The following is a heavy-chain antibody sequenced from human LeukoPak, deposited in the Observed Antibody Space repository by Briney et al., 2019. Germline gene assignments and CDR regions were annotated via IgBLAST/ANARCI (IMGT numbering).Heavy chain of an antibody. D-gene: IGHD2-2*01. CDR1: GYTFTGYY. CDR3: ARARCSSTSCPFDY. V-gene: IGHV1-2*02. CDR2: INPNSGGT. J-gene: IGHJ4*02. Sequence: GASVKVSCKASGYTFTGYYMHWVRQAPGQGLEWLGWINPNSGGTNYAQKFQGRVTMTRDTSISTAYMELSRLRSDDTAVYYCARARCSSTSCPFDYWGQGTLVTVSS.